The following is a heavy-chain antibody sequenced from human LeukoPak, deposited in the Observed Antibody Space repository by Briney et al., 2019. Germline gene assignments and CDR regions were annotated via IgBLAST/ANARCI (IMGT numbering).Heavy chain of an antibody. J-gene: IGHJ4*02. Sequence: GGSLRLSCAASGFAFSDHYMDWVRQAPGKGLEWVANIRHDGTENYYGGSVKGRFTISRDNANNALFLQMNSLRVEDTAVYYCARGRVGHTGNFDYWGQGTLVTVSS. CDR2: IRHDGTEN. CDR1: GFAFSDHY. D-gene: IGHD1-26*01. CDR3: ARGRVGHTGNFDY. V-gene: IGHV3-7*04.